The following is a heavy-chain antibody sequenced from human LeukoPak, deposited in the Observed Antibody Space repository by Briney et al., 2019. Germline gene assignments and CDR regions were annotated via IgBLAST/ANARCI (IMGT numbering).Heavy chain of an antibody. J-gene: IGHJ4*02. Sequence: GSLRLSCAASGFTFSSYEMNWVRQAPGKGLEWVSYISSSGTTIYYADSVKGRFTISRDNAKNSLYLQLNSLRAEDTAVYYCARGFWVTLDYWGQGTLVTVSS. CDR3: ARGFWVTLDY. D-gene: IGHD7-27*01. CDR2: ISSSGTTI. V-gene: IGHV3-48*03. CDR1: GFTFSSYE.